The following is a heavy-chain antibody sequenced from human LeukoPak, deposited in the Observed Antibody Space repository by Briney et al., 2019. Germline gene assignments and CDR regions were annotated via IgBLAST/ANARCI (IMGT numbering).Heavy chain of an antibody. Sequence: GGSLRLSCAASGFTFSDYYMSWIRQAPGKGLEWVSAISGSGGSTYYADSVKGRFTISRDNSKNTLYLQMNSLRAEDTAVYYCARESSSGWYYFDYWGQGTLVTVSS. D-gene: IGHD6-19*01. CDR2: ISGSGGST. J-gene: IGHJ4*02. V-gene: IGHV3-23*01. CDR3: ARESSSGWYYFDY. CDR1: GFTFSDYY.